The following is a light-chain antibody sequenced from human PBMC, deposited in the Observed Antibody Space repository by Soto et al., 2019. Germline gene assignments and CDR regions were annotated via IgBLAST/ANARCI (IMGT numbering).Light chain of an antibody. CDR2: AAS. Sequence: EVVLTQSPATLSLSPGERATLSCRASQNVRTFLDWYQQKPGQAPRLLIYAASNSATDIPDRFSGSGSGTAFTLTISSLEPEDFAVYYCQQHSHWPPWTFGQGTRVEIQ. CDR3: QQHSHWPPWT. CDR1: QNVRTF. V-gene: IGKV3-11*01. J-gene: IGKJ1*01.